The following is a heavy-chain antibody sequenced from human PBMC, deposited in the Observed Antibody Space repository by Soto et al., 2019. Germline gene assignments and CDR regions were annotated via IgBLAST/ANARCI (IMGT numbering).Heavy chain of an antibody. Sequence: GESLKISCEGSGYSFTSCWIGWVRQMPGKGLEWLGVIFPGDSDTRYSPSVQGQVTISGDKSISTAYLQWSSRKASDTAMYYCARAIEELDLFYYYCQGFKVNVS. CDR2: IFPGDSDT. CDR3: ARAIEELDLFYY. CDR1: GYSFTSCW. D-gene: IGHD1-26*01. V-gene: IGHV5-51*01. J-gene: IGHJ4*02.